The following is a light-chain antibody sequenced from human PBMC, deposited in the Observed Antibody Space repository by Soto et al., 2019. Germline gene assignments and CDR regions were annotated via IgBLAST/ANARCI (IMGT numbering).Light chain of an antibody. Sequence: EIVMTQSPATVSVSPGERATLSCRASQSVSDKLAWYQQKPGQAPRLLIYGASTRATGIPARFSGSGSGTEFTLTISSLQSEDFAVYYCQQYNNWPSWTFGQGTKVDIK. V-gene: IGKV3-15*01. CDR3: QQYNNWPSWT. J-gene: IGKJ1*01. CDR2: GAS. CDR1: QSVSDK.